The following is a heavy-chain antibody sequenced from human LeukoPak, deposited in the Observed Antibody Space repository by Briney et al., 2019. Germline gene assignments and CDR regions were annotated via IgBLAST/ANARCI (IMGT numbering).Heavy chain of an antibody. V-gene: IGHV3-30-3*01. CDR2: ISYDGSNK. D-gene: IGHD2-2*01. CDR1: GFTFSSYA. J-gene: IGHJ4*02. Sequence: GGSLRLSCAASGFTFSSYAMHWVRQAPGKGLEWVAVISYDGSNKYYADSVKGRFTISRDNSKNTLYLQMNSLRAEDTAVYYCAKDGPRGIVVVPAAITTKLFDYWGQGTLVTVSS. CDR3: AKDGPRGIVVVPAAITTKLFDY.